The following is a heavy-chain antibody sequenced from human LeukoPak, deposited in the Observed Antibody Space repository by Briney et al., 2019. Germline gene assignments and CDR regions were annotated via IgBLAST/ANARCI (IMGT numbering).Heavy chain of an antibody. J-gene: IGHJ4*02. CDR1: GFTSSDHY. V-gene: IGHV3-72*01. Sequence: PGGSLRLSCATSGFTSSDHYMDWVRQAPGRGLEWVGRIRNKVNSCFTECAASVKGRFTISRDESQNSLYLQMDSLKTEDTAVYYCARGGIMVRGVIDYWGQGTLVTVSS. CDR2: IRNKVNSCFT. D-gene: IGHD3-10*01. CDR3: ARGGIMVRGVIDY.